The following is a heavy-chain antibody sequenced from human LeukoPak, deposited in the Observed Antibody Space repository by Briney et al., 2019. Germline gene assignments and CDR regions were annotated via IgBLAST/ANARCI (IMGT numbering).Heavy chain of an antibody. CDR2: IGAYNGNT. D-gene: IGHD5-18*01. CDR3: ARDQSFANTAMGLYNWFDP. V-gene: IGHV1-18*01. CDR1: GYTFTSYG. Sequence: ASVKVSCKASGYTFTSYGISWVRQAPGQGLEWMGWIGAYNGNTNYAQKLQGRVTMTTDTSTSTAYMELRSLRSDDTAVYYCARDQSFANTAMGLYNWFDPWGQGTLVTVSS. J-gene: IGHJ5*02.